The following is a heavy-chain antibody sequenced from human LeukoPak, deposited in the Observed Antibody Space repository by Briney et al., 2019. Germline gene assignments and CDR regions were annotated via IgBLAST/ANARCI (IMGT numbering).Heavy chain of an antibody. J-gene: IGHJ4*02. D-gene: IGHD3-10*01. CDR1: GFNFGSYS. V-gene: IGHV3-23*01. CDR2: ISADSATT. Sequence: PPGGSLRLSCAASGFNFGSYSMTWVRQAPGKGLEWVSVISADSATTFYADSVKGRFTISRDNAKNTVFLQMSSLRAEDTALYYCARKSASGNYPLDYWGQGTLVTVSS. CDR3: ARKSASGNYPLDY.